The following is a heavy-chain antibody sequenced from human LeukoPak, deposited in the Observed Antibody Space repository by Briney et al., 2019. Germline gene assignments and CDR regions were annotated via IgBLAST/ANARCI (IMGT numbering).Heavy chain of an antibody. J-gene: IGHJ6*02. V-gene: IGHV4-59*01. CDR2: IYYSGST. CDR3: ASIGGTAMPPGYYGMDV. D-gene: IGHD5-18*01. Sequence: PSETLSLTCTVSGGSISSYYWSWLRQPPGKGLEWIGYIYYSGSTNYNPSLKSRVTISADTSKNQFSLKLSSVTAADTAVYYCASIGGTAMPPGYYGMDVWGQGTTVTVSS. CDR1: GGSISSYY.